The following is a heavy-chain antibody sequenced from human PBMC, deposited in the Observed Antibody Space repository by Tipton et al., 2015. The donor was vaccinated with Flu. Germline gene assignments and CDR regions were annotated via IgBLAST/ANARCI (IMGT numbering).Heavy chain of an antibody. V-gene: IGHV3-74*01. J-gene: IGHJ1*01. CDR3: AREGGYCNTVTCYKYFQH. Sequence: SLRLSCVASEFIFSTSWMHWVRQVPGKGLEWVSRINADGSTTTYADSVKGRFSMSRDNAKDTLYLQMNSLRADDTAVYYCAREGGYCNTVTCYKYFQHWGQGTLVTVSS. CDR2: INADGSTT. CDR1: EFIFSTSW. D-gene: IGHD2-15*01.